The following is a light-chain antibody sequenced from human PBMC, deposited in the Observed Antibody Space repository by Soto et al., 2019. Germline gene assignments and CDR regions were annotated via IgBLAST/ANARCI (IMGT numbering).Light chain of an antibody. CDR1: SSDIGGYNY. J-gene: IGLJ1*01. CDR3: TSYTSSRTLA. CDR2: DVS. Sequence: QSALTQPASVSGSPGQSITTSCTGTSSDIGGYNYVSWYQQHPGKAPKLMIYDVSNRPSGVSNRFSGSKSGNTASLTISGLQAEDEADYYCTSYTSSRTLAFGTGTKLTVL. V-gene: IGLV2-14*03.